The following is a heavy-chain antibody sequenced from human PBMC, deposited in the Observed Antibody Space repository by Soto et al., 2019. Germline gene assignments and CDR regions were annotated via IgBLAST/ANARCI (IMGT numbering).Heavy chain of an antibody. CDR2: ISSSGGST. J-gene: IGHJ4*02. D-gene: IGHD2-15*01. CDR3: AKAQGGSYFDY. Sequence: EVQLLESGGGLVQPGGSLRLSCAASGFTFSSNAMSWVRQAPGKGLEWVSGISSSGGSTYYADSVKGRFTISRDNSKNMLYLQMNNLRAEDTAVYYCAKAQGGSYFDYWGQGTLVTLSS. V-gene: IGHV3-23*01. CDR1: GFTFSSNA.